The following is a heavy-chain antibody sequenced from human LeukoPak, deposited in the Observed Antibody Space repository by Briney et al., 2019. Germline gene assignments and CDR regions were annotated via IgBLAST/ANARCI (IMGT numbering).Heavy chain of an antibody. Sequence: PGGSLRLFCAASGFTFSSYAMSWVRQAPGKGLEWVSTISNSDYSTYYADSVKGRFTISRANSENTLYLQMNNLRAEDTAVYYCAKATGYLLWGQGTLVTVSS. CDR2: ISNSDYST. V-gene: IGHV3-23*01. J-gene: IGHJ4*02. D-gene: IGHD1-14*01. CDR1: GFTFSSYA. CDR3: AKATGYLL.